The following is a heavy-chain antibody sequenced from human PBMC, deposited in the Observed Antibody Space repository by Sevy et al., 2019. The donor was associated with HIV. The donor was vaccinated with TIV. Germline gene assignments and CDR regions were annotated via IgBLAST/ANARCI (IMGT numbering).Heavy chain of an antibody. V-gene: IGHV3-21*01. CDR1: GFTFSTYS. Sequence: GGSLRLSCAASGFTFSTYSMNWVRQAPGKGLEWVSSISSSSTYIYYADSVKGRFPISRNNAKNSLFLQMNSLRAEDTAVYFCARIDYGYYEITREYYMGVWGKGTTVTVSS. J-gene: IGHJ6*03. CDR2: ISSSSTYI. D-gene: IGHD4-17*01. CDR3: ARIDYGYYEITREYYMGV.